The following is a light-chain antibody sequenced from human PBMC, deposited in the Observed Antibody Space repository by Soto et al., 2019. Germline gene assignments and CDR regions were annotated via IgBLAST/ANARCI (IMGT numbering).Light chain of an antibody. J-gene: IGKJ1*01. CDR3: QQYINRWT. Sequence: DIQMTQSPSTLSASVGDRVTITCRASQSISTWLAWYQQKPGKAPKLLIYKASSLESGVPSRFSGSGSGTEFPLTISRLQPDDFATYYCQQYINRWTFGQGTKVEIK. V-gene: IGKV1-5*03. CDR1: QSISTW. CDR2: KAS.